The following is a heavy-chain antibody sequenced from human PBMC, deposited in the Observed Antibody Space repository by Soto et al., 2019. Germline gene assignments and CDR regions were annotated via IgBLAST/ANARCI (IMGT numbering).Heavy chain of an antibody. Sequence: PGGSLRLSCAASGFTFSMSWMHWVRQAPGKGLVWVSRINSDGSSTNYADSVKGRFTVSRDNAKNTLYLQMNSLRAEDTAVYYCASSVVQVVPFDPWGQGTLVTVSS. CDR1: GFTFSMSW. V-gene: IGHV3-74*01. J-gene: IGHJ5*02. CDR2: INSDGSST. CDR3: ASSVVQVVPFDP. D-gene: IGHD1-1*01.